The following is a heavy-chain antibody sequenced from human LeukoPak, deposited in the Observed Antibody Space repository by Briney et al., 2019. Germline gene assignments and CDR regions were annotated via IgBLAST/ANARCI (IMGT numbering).Heavy chain of an antibody. CDR3: ARGGVFSSSWFAYFDY. Sequence: ESLKISCKASGDTFTNYWFAWVRQMPGKGLEWMGIIYPGDSDTRYSPSVEGQVTISVDKSISTAFLQWSSLKASDTAMYYCARGGVFSSSWFAYFDYWGQGTLVTVSS. CDR2: IYPGDSDT. J-gene: IGHJ4*02. CDR1: GDTFTNYW. D-gene: IGHD6-13*01. V-gene: IGHV5-51*01.